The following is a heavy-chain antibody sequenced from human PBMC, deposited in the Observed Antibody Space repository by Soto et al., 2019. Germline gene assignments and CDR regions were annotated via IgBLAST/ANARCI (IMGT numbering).Heavy chain of an antibody. J-gene: IGHJ4*02. CDR1: GFTLPGYS. CDR3: ARSSTFYDY. Sequence: GSLRLSCAPSGFTLPGYSMNWVRQAPGKGLEWVSYISSSSDTIYYADSVKGRFTISRDNAKNLLYLQMKSLRAEDTAVYYCARSSTFYDYWGQGTPVTSPQ. CDR2: ISSSSDTI. V-gene: IGHV3-48*01. D-gene: IGHD6-6*01.